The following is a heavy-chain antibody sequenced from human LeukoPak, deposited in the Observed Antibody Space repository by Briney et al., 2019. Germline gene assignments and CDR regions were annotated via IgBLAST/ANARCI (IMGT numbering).Heavy chain of an antibody. D-gene: IGHD5-24*01. J-gene: IGHJ6*02. CDR3: ARDRNGYHRLNGMDV. V-gene: IGHV3-23*01. CDR1: GFTFSSYA. CDR2: ISGSGGST. Sequence: GGSLRLSCAASGFTFSSYAMSWVRQAPGKGLEWVSAISGSGGSTYYADSVKGRFTISRDNSKNTLYLQMNSLRAEDTAVYYCARDRNGYHRLNGMDVWGQGTTVTVSS.